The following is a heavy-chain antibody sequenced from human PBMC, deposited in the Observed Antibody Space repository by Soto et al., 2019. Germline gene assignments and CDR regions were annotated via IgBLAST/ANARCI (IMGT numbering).Heavy chain of an antibody. CDR1: GFTFNSLS. Sequence: GGSLRLSCTGSGFTFNSLSLHWVRQGPDKGLEWVAVVSFDGKVTYYADSVKGRFTVSRDNSKNTIYLQANSLRAGDTAVYYCAKDSSAAGPFDYWSQGTLVTVSS. CDR2: VSFDGKVT. D-gene: IGHD6-13*01. V-gene: IGHV3-30*04. J-gene: IGHJ4*02. CDR3: AKDSSAAGPFDY.